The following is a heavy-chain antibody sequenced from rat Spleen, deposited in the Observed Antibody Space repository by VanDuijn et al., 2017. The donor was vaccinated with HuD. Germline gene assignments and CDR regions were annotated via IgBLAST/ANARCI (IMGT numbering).Heavy chain of an antibody. CDR3: VKDRDGGYAMDA. J-gene: IGHJ4*01. CDR1: GFTFSDYF. CDR2: ISYDGSDT. Sequence: EVQLVESGGGLVQPGRSLKLSCAASGFTFSDYFMAWVRQAPATGLEWVATISYDGSDTYYRDSVKGRFTISRDNAKRTLFLQMDSLSAEVKATYYCVKDRDGGYAMDAWGQGASVTVSS. V-gene: IGHV5-29*01. D-gene: IGHD1-11*01.